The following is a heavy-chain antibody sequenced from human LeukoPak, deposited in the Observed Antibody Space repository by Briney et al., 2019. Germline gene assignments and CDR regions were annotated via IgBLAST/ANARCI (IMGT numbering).Heavy chain of an antibody. J-gene: IGHJ6*02. CDR1: GFTFDDYA. CDR3: AKEDYYYYGMDV. Sequence: GGSLRLSCAASGFTFDDYAMHWVRQAPGKGLEWVSGISWNSGSIGYADSVKGRFTISRDNAKNSLYLQMNSLRAEDTALYYCAKEDYYYYGMDVWGQGTRSPSP. V-gene: IGHV3-9*01. CDR2: ISWNSGSI.